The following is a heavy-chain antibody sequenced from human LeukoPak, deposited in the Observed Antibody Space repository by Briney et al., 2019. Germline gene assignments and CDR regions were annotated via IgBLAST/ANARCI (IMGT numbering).Heavy chain of an antibody. V-gene: IGHV3-7*01. J-gene: IGHJ4*02. CDR1: GFTFSSYW. Sequence: GGSLRLSCAASGFTFSSYWMSWVRQAPGKGLEWVANIKQDGSEKYYVDSVKGRFTISRDNAKNSLYLQMNSLRAEDTAVYYCARVWTITIFGVVIMFDYWGQGTLVTVSS. CDR2: IKQDGSEK. D-gene: IGHD3-3*01. CDR3: ARVWTITIFGVVIMFDY.